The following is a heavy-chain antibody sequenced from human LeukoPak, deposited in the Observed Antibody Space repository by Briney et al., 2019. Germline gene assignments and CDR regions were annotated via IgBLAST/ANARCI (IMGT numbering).Heavy chain of an antibody. V-gene: IGHV4-61*02. CDR1: GGSISSGSYY. CDR3: AREIYLIRYFDWLWAGNAFDI. CDR2: IYTSGST. D-gene: IGHD3-9*01. Sequence: SETLSLTCTVSGGSISSGSYYWSWIRQPAGKGLEWIGRIYTSGSTNYNPSLKSRVTISVDTSKNQFSLKLSSVTAADTAVYYCAREIYLIRYFDWLWAGNAFDIWGQGTMVTVSS. J-gene: IGHJ3*02.